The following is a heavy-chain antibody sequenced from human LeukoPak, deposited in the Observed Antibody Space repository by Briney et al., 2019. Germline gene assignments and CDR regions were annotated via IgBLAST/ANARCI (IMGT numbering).Heavy chain of an antibody. V-gene: IGHV1-69*13. Sequence: SVKVSCKASGGTFSSYAISWMRQAPGQGLEWMGGIIPIFGTANYAQKFQGRVTITADESTSTAYMELSSLRSEDTAVYYCARAMTTVTTRLGYYGMDVWGKGTTVTVSS. CDR2: IIPIFGTA. D-gene: IGHD4-17*01. J-gene: IGHJ6*04. CDR1: GGTFSSYA. CDR3: ARAMTTVTTRLGYYGMDV.